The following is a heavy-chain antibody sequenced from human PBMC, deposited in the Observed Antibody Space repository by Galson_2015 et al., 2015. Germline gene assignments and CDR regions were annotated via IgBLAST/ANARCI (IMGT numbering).Heavy chain of an antibody. CDR2: LSYAGSNK. CDR3: AKDLTRYCSGGSCDNFDY. V-gene: IGHV3-30*18. D-gene: IGHD2-15*01. J-gene: IGHJ4*02. Sequence: QAPGKGLEWVAVLSYAGSNKYYADSVKGRFTISRDNSKNTLYLQMNSLRPEDTAVYYCAKDLTRYCSGGSCDNFDYWGQGTLATVSS.